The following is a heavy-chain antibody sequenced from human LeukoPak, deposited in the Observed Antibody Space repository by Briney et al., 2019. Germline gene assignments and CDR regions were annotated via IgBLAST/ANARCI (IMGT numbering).Heavy chain of an antibody. Sequence: SETLSLTCNVSGGSIRGYYWSWIRQPPGKGLEWIGYIYSSGSTNYNPSLKSRVTMSVDTSKNQFSLKVSSVTAADTAVYYCARVFDSGSQAYFYYMDAWGKGTTVTISS. V-gene: IGHV4-59*01. CDR1: GGSIRGYY. CDR2: IYSSGST. J-gene: IGHJ6*03. D-gene: IGHD3-10*01. CDR3: ARVFDSGSQAYFYYMDA.